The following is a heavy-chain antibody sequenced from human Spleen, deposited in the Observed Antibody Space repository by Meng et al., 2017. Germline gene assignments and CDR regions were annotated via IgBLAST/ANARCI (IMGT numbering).Heavy chain of an antibody. CDR1: GFTVSSNY. CDR2: IYSGGST. Sequence: ESLKISCAASGFTVSSNYMSWVRQAPGKGLEWVSVIYSGGSTYYADSVKGRFTISRDNSKNTLYLQMNSLRAEDTAVFYCAREAIAVAGPNDAFDIWGQGTMVTVSS. J-gene: IGHJ3*02. V-gene: IGHV3-66*02. D-gene: IGHD6-19*01. CDR3: AREAIAVAGPNDAFDI.